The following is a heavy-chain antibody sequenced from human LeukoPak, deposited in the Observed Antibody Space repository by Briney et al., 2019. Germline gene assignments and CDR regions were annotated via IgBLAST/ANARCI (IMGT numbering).Heavy chain of an antibody. CDR2: INSSGSTI. V-gene: IGHV3-48*03. CDR1: GFTFSSYE. J-gene: IGHJ6*02. CDR3: ARDRLGSDYHYGMDV. Sequence: PGGSLRLSCAASGFTFSSYEMNWVRQAPGKGLEWVSYINSSGSTIYYADSVKGRFTISRDSAKNSLYLQMNNLRVEDTAVYYCARDRLGSDYHYGMDVWGQGTTVSVSS.